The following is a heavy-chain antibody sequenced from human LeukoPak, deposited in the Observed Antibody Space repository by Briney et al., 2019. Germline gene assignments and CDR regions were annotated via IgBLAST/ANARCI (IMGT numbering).Heavy chain of an antibody. CDR1: GYTFTTYD. Sequence: ASVKVSCEASGYTFTTYDINWVRQAPGQGLEWMGWMNPSSGNTGYAQKVQGRVTMTRDTSISTAYVELSSLRSDDTAVYYCARDRYSSSWYVPDYWGQGTLVTVSS. CDR2: MNPSSGNT. J-gene: IGHJ4*02. CDR3: ARDRYSSSWYVPDY. D-gene: IGHD6-13*01. V-gene: IGHV1-8*01.